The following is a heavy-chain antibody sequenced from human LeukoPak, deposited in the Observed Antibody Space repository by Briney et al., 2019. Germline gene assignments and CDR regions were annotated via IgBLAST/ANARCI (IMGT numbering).Heavy chain of an antibody. D-gene: IGHD5-18*01. Sequence: KPSETLSLTCTVSGGSISSYYWSWIRQPAGKRLEWIGRFYTSESSNYNPSLKSRVTMSVDTSKNQFSLKLSSVTAADTAVYYCARDRADGYNYGDYFDFWGRGALVTVSP. J-gene: IGHJ4*02. CDR3: ARDRADGYNYGDYFDF. V-gene: IGHV4-4*07. CDR2: FYTSESS. CDR1: GGSISSYY.